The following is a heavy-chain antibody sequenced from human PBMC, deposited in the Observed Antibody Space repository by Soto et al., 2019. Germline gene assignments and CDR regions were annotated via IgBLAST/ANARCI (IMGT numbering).Heavy chain of an antibody. Sequence: GGSLRLSCAASGFTFTIFAMSWVRQSPGKGLEWVSTMSGSGGSTYYADAVKGRFTISRDNSMGTLYLQMKSLRVEDTAIYYCAKEVSLGSTVDLGYWGQGTLVTVSS. V-gene: IGHV3-23*01. CDR1: GFTFTIFA. D-gene: IGHD7-27*01. J-gene: IGHJ4*02. CDR3: AKEVSLGSTVDLGY. CDR2: MSGSGGST.